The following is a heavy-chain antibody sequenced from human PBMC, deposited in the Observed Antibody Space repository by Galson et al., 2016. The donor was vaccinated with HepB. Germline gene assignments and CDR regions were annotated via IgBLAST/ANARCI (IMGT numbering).Heavy chain of an antibody. CDR3: ARISPATTFYFDY. J-gene: IGHJ4*02. V-gene: IGHV4-31*03. Sequence: TLSLTCTVSGGSISSGDYYWSWLRQHPGKGLEWIGYISYSGSTYYSPSLRSRVTISEDTSKNQFSLKLSSVTAADSAVYYCARISPATTFYFDYWGQGTLVTVSS. CDR1: GGSISSGDYY. CDR2: ISYSGST. D-gene: IGHD2/OR15-2a*01.